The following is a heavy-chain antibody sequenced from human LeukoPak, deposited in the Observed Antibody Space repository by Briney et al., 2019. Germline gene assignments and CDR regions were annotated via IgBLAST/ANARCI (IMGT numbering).Heavy chain of an antibody. CDR3: ARAYSSSWYFNWFDP. J-gene: IGHJ5*02. Sequence: SSETLSLTCSVSGGSISGYYWNWIRQPPGKGLEWIGTIYNSGSTYYNASLESRVTISVDTSKNQFSLKLSSVTAADTAVYYCARAYSSSWYFNWFDPWGQGTLVTVSS. V-gene: IGHV4-59*04. D-gene: IGHD6-13*01. CDR2: IYNSGST. CDR1: GGSISGYY.